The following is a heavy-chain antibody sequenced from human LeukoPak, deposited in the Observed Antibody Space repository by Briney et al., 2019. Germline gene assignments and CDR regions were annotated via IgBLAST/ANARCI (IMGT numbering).Heavy chain of an antibody. CDR2: IYYSGST. CDR3: ARVPHYYYYMDV. J-gene: IGHJ6*03. CDR1: GGSISSGGYY. V-gene: IGHV4-31*03. D-gene: IGHD1-14*01. Sequence: NPSETLSLTCTVSGGSISSGGYYWSWIRQHPGKGLEWIGYIYYSGSTYYNPSLKSRVTISVDTSENQFSLKLSSVTAADTAVYYCARVPHYYYYMDVWGKGTTVTVSS.